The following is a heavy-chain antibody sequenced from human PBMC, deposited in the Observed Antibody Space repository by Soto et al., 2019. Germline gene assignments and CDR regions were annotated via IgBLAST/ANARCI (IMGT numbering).Heavy chain of an antibody. J-gene: IGHJ5*02. CDR2: VYYTGTT. CDR1: GGSIDSYY. V-gene: IGHV4-59*08. CDR3: ARLGGYYQSLDT. Sequence: PSETLSLTCTVSGGSIDSYYLTWIRQPPGKGLEWIGYVYYTGTTTYSPSLKSRVTISVDTSMNQISLKLSSVTAADTAFYYCARLGGYYQSLDTWGQGTLVTVS. D-gene: IGHD3-22*01.